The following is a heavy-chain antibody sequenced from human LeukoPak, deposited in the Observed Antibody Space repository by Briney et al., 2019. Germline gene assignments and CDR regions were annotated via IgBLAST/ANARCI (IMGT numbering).Heavy chain of an antibody. J-gene: IGHJ4*02. D-gene: IGHD6-13*01. CDR1: GFSFSDYA. CDR3: ARRRNPGREAVALDY. CDR2: ISYDGTNK. V-gene: IGHV3-30*01. Sequence: PGGSLRLSCAASGFSFSDYAMHWVRQAPGKGLEWVSVISYDGTNKYYADSVKGRFTISRDNSKNTLYLQMDSLRVEDTALYYCARRRNPGREAVALDYWGQGTLVTVSS.